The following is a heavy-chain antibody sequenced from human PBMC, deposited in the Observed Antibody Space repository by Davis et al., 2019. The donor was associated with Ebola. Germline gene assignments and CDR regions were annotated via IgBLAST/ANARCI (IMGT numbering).Heavy chain of an antibody. CDR2: IKQDGSEK. Sequence: GESLKISCAASGFTFRSYWMSWVRQAPGKGLEWVANIKQDGSEKYYVDSVKGRFTISRDNAKNSLYLQMNSLRAEDTAVYYCARGRQWELGSYYFDYWGQGTLVTVSS. J-gene: IGHJ4*02. CDR3: ARGRQWELGSYYFDY. CDR1: GFTFRSYW. D-gene: IGHD1-26*01. V-gene: IGHV3-7*01.